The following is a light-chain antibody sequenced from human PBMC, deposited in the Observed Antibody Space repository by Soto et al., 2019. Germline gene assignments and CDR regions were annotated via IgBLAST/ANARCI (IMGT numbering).Light chain of an antibody. CDR1: QSVLYSANNKNC. CDR3: QQYYSTPRT. J-gene: IGKJ1*01. Sequence: DIVMTQSPDSLAVSLGERATINCKSSQSVLYSANNKNCLAWYQQKPGQPPKLLLYWASTRESGVPDRFSGSGSGTDFTITIISLQAEDVAVYYCQQYYSTPRTFGQGTKVEIK. V-gene: IGKV4-1*01. CDR2: WAS.